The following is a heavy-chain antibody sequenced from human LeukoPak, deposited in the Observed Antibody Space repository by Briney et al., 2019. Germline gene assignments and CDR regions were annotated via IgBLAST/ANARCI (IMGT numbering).Heavy chain of an antibody. J-gene: IGHJ6*03. CDR1: GGTFSSYA. Sequence: SVKLSCKASGGTFSSYAISWVRQAPGQGLEWMGGIIPIFGTANYEQKFQGRVTITTDESTSTAYCELSSLRSEDTAVYSCARNSDYTEDYSYYMDVWGKGTTVTVSS. CDR2: IIPIFGTA. V-gene: IGHV1-69*05. D-gene: IGHD4-11*01. CDR3: ARNSDYTEDYSYYMDV.